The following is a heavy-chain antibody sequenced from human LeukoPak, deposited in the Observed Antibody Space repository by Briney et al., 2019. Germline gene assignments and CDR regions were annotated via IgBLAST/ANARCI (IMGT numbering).Heavy chain of an antibody. CDR3: ARQEGGGRDY. D-gene: IGHD2-15*01. CDR2: IYYSGST. CDR1: GGSISSSSYY. J-gene: IGHJ4*02. Sequence: SETLSLTCTVSGGSISSSSYYWGWIRQPPGKGLEWIGSIYYSGSTYYNPSLKSRVTIFVDTSKNQFSLRLSSVTAADTAVYYWARQEGGGRDYWGQGTLVTVSS. V-gene: IGHV4-39*01.